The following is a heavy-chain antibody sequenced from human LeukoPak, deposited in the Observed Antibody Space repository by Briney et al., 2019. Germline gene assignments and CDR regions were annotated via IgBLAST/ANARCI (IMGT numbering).Heavy chain of an antibody. V-gene: IGHV3-21*01. CDR1: GSTFSSYS. D-gene: IGHD5-24*01. CDR3: ARAMATTSDDY. Sequence: PGGSLRLSCAASGSTFSSYSMSWARQAPGKGLEWVSSISSSSSYIYYADSVKGRFTISRDNAKNSLYLQMNSLRAEDTAVYYCARAMATTSDDYWSQGTLVTVSS. J-gene: IGHJ4*02. CDR2: ISSSSSYI.